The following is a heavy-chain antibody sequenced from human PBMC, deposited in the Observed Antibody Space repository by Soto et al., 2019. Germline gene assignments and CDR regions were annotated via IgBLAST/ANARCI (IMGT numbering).Heavy chain of an antibody. CDR1: GGSISSSSYY. CDR2: IYYSGST. D-gene: IGHD3-22*01. V-gene: IGHV4-39*01. Sequence: QLQLQESGPGLVKPSETLSLTCTVSGGSISSSSYYWGWIRQPPGNGLEWIGSIYYSGSTYYNPSLKSRVTISVDTSKNQFSLKLSSVTAADTAVYYCARRLYYDSSGFEGGGMDVWGQGTTVTVSS. J-gene: IGHJ6*02. CDR3: ARRLYYDSSGFEGGGMDV.